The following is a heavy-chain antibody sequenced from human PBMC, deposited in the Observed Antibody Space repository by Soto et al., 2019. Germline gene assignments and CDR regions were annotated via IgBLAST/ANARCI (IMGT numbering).Heavy chain of an antibody. J-gene: IGHJ3*02. CDR1: GYTFTGYY. CDR3: ARDAPLGGDAFDI. Sequence: ASVKVSCKASGYTFTGYYMHWVRQAPGQGLEWMGWINPNSGGTNYAQKFQGLVTMTRDTSISTAYMELSRLRSDDTAVYYCARDAPLGGDAFDIWGQGTMVTVSS. V-gene: IGHV1-2*04. CDR2: INPNSGGT. D-gene: IGHD3-16*01.